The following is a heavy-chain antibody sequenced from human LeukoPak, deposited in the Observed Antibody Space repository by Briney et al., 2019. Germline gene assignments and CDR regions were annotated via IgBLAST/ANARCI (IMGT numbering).Heavy chain of an antibody. Sequence: ASVKVSCKASGYTFTSYYMHWVRQAPGQGLEWMGIINPSGGSTSYAQKFQGRVTMTRDMSTSTVYMELSSLRSEDTAVYYCARGGVVIAAAGIGGWFDPWSQGTLVTVSS. CDR2: INPSGGST. CDR3: ARGGVVIAAAGIGGWFDP. J-gene: IGHJ5*02. CDR1: GYTFTSYY. D-gene: IGHD6-13*01. V-gene: IGHV1-46*01.